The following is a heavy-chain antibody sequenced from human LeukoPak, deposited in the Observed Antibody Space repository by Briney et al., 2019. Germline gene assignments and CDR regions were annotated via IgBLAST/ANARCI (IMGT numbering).Heavy chain of an antibody. J-gene: IGHJ4*02. V-gene: IGHV1-18*04. CDR2: ISAYNGDT. CDR3: ARDPSCSGGSCYSSFSDY. CDR1: GYTFTGYY. D-gene: IGHD2-15*01. Sequence: ASVKVSCTASGYTFTGYYMHWVRQTPGQGLEWMGWISAYNGDTNYAQKLQGRVTMTTDTSTSTAYMELRSLRSDDTAVYYCARDPSCSGGSCYSSFSDYWGQGTLVTVSS.